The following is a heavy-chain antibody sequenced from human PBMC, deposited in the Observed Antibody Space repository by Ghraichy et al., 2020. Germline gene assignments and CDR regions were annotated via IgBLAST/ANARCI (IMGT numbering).Heavy chain of an antibody. D-gene: IGHD3-10*01. CDR3: AREGSPTMVQGVPSTGFDY. CDR2: IYYSGST. J-gene: IGHJ4*02. V-gene: IGHV4-59*01. CDR1: GGSISSYY. Sequence: SETLSLTCTVSGGSISSYYWSWIRQPPGKGLEWIGYIYYSGSTNYNPSLKSRVTISVDTSKNQFSLKLSSVTAADTAVYYCAREGSPTMVQGVPSTGFDYWGQGTLVTVSS.